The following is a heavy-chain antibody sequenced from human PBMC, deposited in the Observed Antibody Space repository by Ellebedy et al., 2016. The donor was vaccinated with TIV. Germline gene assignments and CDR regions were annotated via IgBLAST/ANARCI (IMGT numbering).Heavy chain of an antibody. J-gene: IGHJ4*02. V-gene: IGHV3-21*01. D-gene: IGHD2-21*01. CDR2: ISTSSSDI. CDR3: AKFYVHCIDCGSDY. CDR1: GFIFSNYG. Sequence: GESLKISCEASGFIFSNYGMDWVRQAPGKGLEWVASISTSSSDIYYADSVKGRFTISRDNGKNSMYLQLNSLRAEDTAVYYCAKFYVHCIDCGSDYWGQGTLVTVSS.